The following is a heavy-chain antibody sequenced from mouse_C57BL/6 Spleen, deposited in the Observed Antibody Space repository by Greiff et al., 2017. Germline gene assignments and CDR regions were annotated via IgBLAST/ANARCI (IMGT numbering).Heavy chain of an antibody. V-gene: IGHV1-53*01. Sequence: QVQLQQPGTELVKPGASVKLSCKASGYTFTSYWMHWVKQSPGQGLEWIGNINPSNGGTNYNEKFKSKATLTVDKSSSTAYMQLSSLTSEDSAVYYCARGGLLFYWYFDGWGTGTTVTVSS. D-gene: IGHD2-1*01. J-gene: IGHJ1*03. CDR1: GYTFTSYW. CDR3: ARGGLLFYWYFDG. CDR2: INPSNGGT.